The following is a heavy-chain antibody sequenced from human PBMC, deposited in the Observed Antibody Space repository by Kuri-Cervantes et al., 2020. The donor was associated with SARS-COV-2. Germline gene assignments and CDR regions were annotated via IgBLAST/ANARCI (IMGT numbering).Heavy chain of an antibody. CDR3: ARRIVVVPAAIGMDV. V-gene: IGHV3-30*04. CDR1: GFTFSSYA. CDR2: ISNDGSNE. J-gene: IGHJ6*03. Sequence: GGSLRLSCAASGFTFSSYAMHWVRQAPGKGLEWVALISNDGSNEYYADSVKGRFTISRDNSKNMLYLQMNSLRAEDTAVYYCARRIVVVPAAIGMDVWGKGTTVTVSS. D-gene: IGHD2-2*02.